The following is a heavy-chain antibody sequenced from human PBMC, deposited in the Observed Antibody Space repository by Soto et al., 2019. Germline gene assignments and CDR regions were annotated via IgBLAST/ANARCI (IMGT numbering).Heavy chain of an antibody. J-gene: IGHJ6*02. V-gene: IGHV5-51*01. D-gene: IGHD4-4*01. CDR3: ARGKYSSPGGGLDV. CDR1: GFNFPTFW. CDR2: IYPDDSDT. Sequence: PGESLKISCKHSGFNFPTFWIAWVRQMPGKGLEWMGTIYPDDSDTRYSPSFQGQVTISADKSIQTAYLQWGSLKASDSALYYWARGKYSSPGGGLDVGGQGTPFTVPS.